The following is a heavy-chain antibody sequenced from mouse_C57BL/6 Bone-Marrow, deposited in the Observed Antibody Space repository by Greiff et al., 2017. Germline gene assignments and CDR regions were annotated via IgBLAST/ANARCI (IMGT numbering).Heavy chain of an antibody. V-gene: IGHV5-12-2*01. D-gene: IGHD1-1*01. J-gene: IGHJ3*01. CDR3: ARGEVDNYNGTSLFDY. Sequence: EVMLVESGGGFVQPGGSLKLSCAASGFTFSSYTMSWVRQTPEKRLEWVAYISNGGGSTYYPDTVKGRFTISRDNAKNTLYLQMSSLKSEDTAMYFCARGEVDNYNGTSLFDYWGQGTLVTVSA. CDR1: GFTFSSYT. CDR2: ISNGGGST.